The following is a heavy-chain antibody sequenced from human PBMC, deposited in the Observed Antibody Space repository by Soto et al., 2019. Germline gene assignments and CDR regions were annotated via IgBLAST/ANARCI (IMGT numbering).Heavy chain of an antibody. CDR1: GFTFSSFG. J-gene: IGHJ6*02. D-gene: IGHD6-13*01. Sequence: QVQLVESGGGVVQPGRSLRLSCAASGFTFSSFGMHWVRQAPGKGLEWVAFISFDGSNKYYVDSLKGRFIISRDNAKNTVSLQMNSRTAEDTAVDYCAKDTSKYSNNWPAYYGLDVWGQATKVIVSS. CDR3: AKDTSKYSNNWPAYYGLDV. CDR2: ISFDGSNK. V-gene: IGHV3-30*18.